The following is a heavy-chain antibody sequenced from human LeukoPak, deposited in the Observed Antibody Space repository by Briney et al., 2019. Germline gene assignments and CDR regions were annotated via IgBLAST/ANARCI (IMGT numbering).Heavy chain of an antibody. V-gene: IGHV3-23*01. CDR2: ISGSGYST. Sequence: TGGSLRLSCAASGFTFSSYAMSWLRQAPGKGLEWVSAISGSGYSTYYADSVKGRFAISRDNSRNTVFLQINTLRADDSAVYYCGKEDLSHSFCVSWGQGTLVTASS. CDR1: GFTFSSYA. J-gene: IGHJ4*02. D-gene: IGHD3-3*01. CDR3: GKEDLSHSFCVS.